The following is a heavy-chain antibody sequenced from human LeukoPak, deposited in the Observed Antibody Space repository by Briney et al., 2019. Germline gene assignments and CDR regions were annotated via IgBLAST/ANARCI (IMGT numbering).Heavy chain of an antibody. CDR1: GFPFSSYA. D-gene: IGHD6-13*01. V-gene: IGHV3-21*01. Sequence: GGSLRLSCEASGFPFSSYAMNWVRQAPGKGLEWVSSISSSSSYIYYADSVKGRFTISRDNAKNSLYLQMNSLRAEDTAVYYCARRRRGQPDAFDIWGQGTMVTVSS. CDR3: ARRRRGQPDAFDI. CDR2: ISSSSSYI. J-gene: IGHJ3*02.